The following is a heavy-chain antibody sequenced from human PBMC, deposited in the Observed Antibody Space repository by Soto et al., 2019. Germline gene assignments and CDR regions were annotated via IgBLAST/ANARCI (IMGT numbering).Heavy chain of an antibody. CDR1: GFTFSNYG. V-gene: IGHV3-30*18. Sequence: PGGSLRLSCAASGFTFSNYGMHWVRQAPGKGLEWVAVISYGGSDKYYADSVKGRFTISRDNSKSTLYLQMNSLRAEDTAVYYCAKVLVVRPLSYYYAMDVWGQGTTVTVSS. CDR2: ISYGGSDK. D-gene: IGHD2-2*01. CDR3: AKVLVVRPLSYYYAMDV. J-gene: IGHJ6*02.